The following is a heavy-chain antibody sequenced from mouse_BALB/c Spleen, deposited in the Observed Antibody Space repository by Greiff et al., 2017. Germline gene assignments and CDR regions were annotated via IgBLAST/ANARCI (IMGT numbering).Heavy chain of an antibody. V-gene: IGHV1-69*01. J-gene: IGHJ1*01. D-gene: IGHD2-4*01. Sequence: QVQLQQPGAELVMPGASVKMSCKASGFTFTDYWMHWVKQRPGQGLEWIGSIDTSDSYTSYNQKFKGKATLTVDESSSTAYMQLSSLTSEDSAVYYCARWDYDWYFDVWGAGTTVTVSS. CDR1: GFTFTDYW. CDR3: ARWDYDWYFDV. CDR2: IDTSDSYT.